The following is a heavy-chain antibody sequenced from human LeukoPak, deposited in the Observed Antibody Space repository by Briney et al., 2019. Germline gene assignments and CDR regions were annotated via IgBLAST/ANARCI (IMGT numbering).Heavy chain of an antibody. CDR3: ARDGHNPLVY. J-gene: IGHJ4*02. V-gene: IGHV4-59*01. Sequence: SETLSLTCTVSGGSISSYYWSWIRQPPGKGLEWIGYIYYSGSTNYNPSLKSRVTISVDTSKNQFSLKLSSVTAADTAVYYCARDGHNPLVYWGQGTLVTVSS. CDR1: GGSISSYY. CDR2: IYYSGST. D-gene: IGHD1-1*01.